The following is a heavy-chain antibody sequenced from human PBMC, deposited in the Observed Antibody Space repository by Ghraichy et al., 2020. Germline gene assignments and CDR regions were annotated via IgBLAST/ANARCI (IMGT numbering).Heavy chain of an antibody. Sequence: GESLNISCAASGFTFSDYYMSWIRQAPGKGLEWVSYISSSGSTIYYADSVKGRFTISRDNAKNSLYLQMNSLRAEDTAVYYCATASIMITFGGSDSGGFDYWGQGTLVTVSS. CDR1: GFTFSDYY. CDR2: ISSSGSTI. D-gene: IGHD3-16*01. J-gene: IGHJ4*02. CDR3: ATASIMITFGGSDSGGFDY. V-gene: IGHV3-11*01.